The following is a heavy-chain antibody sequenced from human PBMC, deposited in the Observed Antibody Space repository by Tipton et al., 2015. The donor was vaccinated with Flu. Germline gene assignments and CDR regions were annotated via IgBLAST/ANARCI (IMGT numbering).Heavy chain of an antibody. D-gene: IGHD3-10*01. V-gene: IGHV3-74*01. CDR3: ARGGSDHAFDI. J-gene: IGHJ3*02. Sequence: SLRLSCAGSGFTFSSFWVYWVRQVPGKGLVCLSRINEDGSGTYYADFVRGRFTVSRDNAKDTVDLQVNSLRADDTAVYFCARGGSDHAFDIWGQGTMVTVSS. CDR2: INEDGSGT. CDR1: GFTFSSFW.